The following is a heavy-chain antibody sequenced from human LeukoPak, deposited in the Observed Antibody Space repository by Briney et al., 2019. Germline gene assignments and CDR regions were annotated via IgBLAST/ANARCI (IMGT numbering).Heavy chain of an antibody. J-gene: IGHJ5*02. D-gene: IGHD3-10*01. V-gene: IGHV1-2*02. CDR2: INPNSGGT. Sequence: ASVKACCSASRYTFTASFMHWVRQAPRQGLKCLGWINPNSGGTNYAQKFQGRVTMTRDTSISTAYMELSRLRSDDTAVYYCARGYRFGGLLQEYWFDPWGQGTLVTVSS. CDR1: RYTFTASF. CDR3: ARGYRFGGLLQEYWFDP.